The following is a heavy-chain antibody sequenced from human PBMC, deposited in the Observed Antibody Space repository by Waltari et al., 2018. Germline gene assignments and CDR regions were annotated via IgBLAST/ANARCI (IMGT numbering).Heavy chain of an antibody. CDR1: GFTFSTYYW. Sequence: EVQLVESGGGLVQPGGSLRLSCAASGFTFSTYYWMPWVRQAPGQGLVWVSRINSDGSTINYADSVKGRFTISRDNAKNTVYLQMNSLRAADTAVYYCARVPTYTVSTGGFDYWGQGTLVTVSS. J-gene: IGHJ4*02. V-gene: IGHV3-74*01. D-gene: IGHD4-17*01. CDR3: ARVPTYTVSTGGFDY. CDR2: INSDGSTI.